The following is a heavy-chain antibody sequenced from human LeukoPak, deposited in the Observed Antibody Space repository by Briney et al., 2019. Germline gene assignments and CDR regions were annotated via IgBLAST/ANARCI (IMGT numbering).Heavy chain of an antibody. Sequence: GGSLRLSCAASGFTFSSYAMSWVRQAPGKGLEWVANIKQDGSERYYVDSLEGRFIISRDNAKYSLYLQMNSLRVEDTAVYFCAREISSWYRTEGRFDPWGQGTLDTVSS. CDR2: IKQDGSER. D-gene: IGHD6-13*01. V-gene: IGHV3-7*01. CDR1: GFTFSSYA. J-gene: IGHJ5*02. CDR3: AREISSWYRTEGRFDP.